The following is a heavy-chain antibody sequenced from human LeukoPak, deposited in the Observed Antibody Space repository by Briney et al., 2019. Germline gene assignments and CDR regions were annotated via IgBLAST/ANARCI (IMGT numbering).Heavy chain of an antibody. D-gene: IGHD5-24*01. J-gene: IGHJ4*02. Sequence: GGSLRLSCAASGFTFSNFAMGWVRQAPGKGLEWVSTVSERRDTTYYADSVRGRFTISRDSSSNTLYLQMNSLRAENTAVYYCAKDWWHRDGYDRFDYWGQGALVTVSS. CDR3: AKDWWHRDGYDRFDY. CDR2: VSERRDTT. V-gene: IGHV3-23*01. CDR1: GFTFSNFA.